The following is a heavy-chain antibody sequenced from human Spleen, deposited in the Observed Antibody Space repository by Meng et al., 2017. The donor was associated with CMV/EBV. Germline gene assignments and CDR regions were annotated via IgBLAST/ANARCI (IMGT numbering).Heavy chain of an antibody. CDR3: ARDRGDVQGEYFDY. J-gene: IGHJ4*02. CDR1: GLTFSNVW. CDR2: INPNAEGGTT. Sequence: GESLNISCTASGLTFSNVWMSWVRQAPEKGLEWVGRINPNAEGGTTDFAAPVKGRFTISRDDSKNTVYLQMNSLDTEDTAVYYCARDRGDVQGEYFDYWGQGTLVTVSS. V-gene: IGHV3-15*01. D-gene: IGHD3-10*01.